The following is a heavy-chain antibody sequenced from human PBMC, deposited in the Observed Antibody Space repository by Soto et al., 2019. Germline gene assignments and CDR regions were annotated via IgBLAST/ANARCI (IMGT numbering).Heavy chain of an antibody. V-gene: IGHV4-30-4*01. CDR1: GGSISSGDYY. CDR3: ARVDYDSSGYYPTGGPYYFDY. CDR2: IYYSGST. J-gene: IGHJ4*02. D-gene: IGHD3-22*01. Sequence: SETLSLTCTVSGGSISSGDYYWSWIRQPPGKGLEWIGYIYYSGSTYYNPSLKSRVTISVDTSKNQFSLKLSSVTAADTAVYYCARVDYDSSGYYPTGGPYYFDYWGQGTLVTVSS.